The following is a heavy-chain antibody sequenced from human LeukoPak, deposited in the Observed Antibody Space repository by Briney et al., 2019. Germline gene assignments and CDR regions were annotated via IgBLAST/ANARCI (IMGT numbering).Heavy chain of an antibody. CDR3: ARDSGTTGEVKFDP. D-gene: IGHD3-10*01. J-gene: IGHJ5*02. V-gene: IGHV4-4*07. CDR1: GGSINSY. Sequence: SETLSLTCTVSGGSINSYWSWIRQPAGKGLEWIGRISGSGTITYNPALQSRLSISIDTFKNQFSLKLMSVTAADTAVYYCARDSGTTGEVKFDPWGQGTLVTVSP. CDR2: ISGSGTI.